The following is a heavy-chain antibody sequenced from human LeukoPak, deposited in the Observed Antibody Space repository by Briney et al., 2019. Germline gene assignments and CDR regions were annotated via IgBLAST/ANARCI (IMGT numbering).Heavy chain of an antibody. CDR3: ARDYCSSTSCLFDY. Sequence: ASVTVSCTASGYTFTGYHMHWVRQAPGQGLEWMGRINPNSGDTNYAQKFQGRVAMTRDTSISTAFMELTRLRSDDTAVYYCARDYCSSTSCLFDYWGQGTLVTVSS. CDR2: INPNSGDT. V-gene: IGHV1-2*06. D-gene: IGHD2-2*01. J-gene: IGHJ4*02. CDR1: GYTFTGYH.